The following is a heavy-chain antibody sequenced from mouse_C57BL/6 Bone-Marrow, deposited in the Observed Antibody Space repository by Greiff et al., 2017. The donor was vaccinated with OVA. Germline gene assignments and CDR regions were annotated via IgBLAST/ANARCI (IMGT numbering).Heavy chain of an antibody. CDR1: GYTFTSYW. CDR2: INPSNGGT. D-gene: IGHD1-1*01. J-gene: IGHJ4*01. V-gene: IGHV1-53*01. CDR3: AREVLPRGAMDY. Sequence: QVQLQQPGTELVKPGASVKLSCKASGYTFTSYWMHWVKQRPGQGLEWIGNINPSNGGTNYNEKFNSKATLTVDKSSSTAYMQLSSLTSEDSAVYYCAREVLPRGAMDYWGQGTSVTVSS.